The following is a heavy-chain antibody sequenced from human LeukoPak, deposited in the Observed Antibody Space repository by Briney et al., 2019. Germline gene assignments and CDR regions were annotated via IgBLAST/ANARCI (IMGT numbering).Heavy chain of an antibody. J-gene: IGHJ5*02. V-gene: IGHV3-11*04. CDR3: ARDPTNGDNSFDL. CDR1: GFTFSDYY. D-gene: IGHD2-8*01. CDR2: ISSSGSTI. Sequence: PGGSLRLSCAASGFTFSDYYMSWIRQAPGKGLEWVSYISSSGSTIYYADSVKGRFTISRDNAKNSLYLQMNSLRTEDTAVYYCARDPTNGDNSFDLWGQGTLVTVSS.